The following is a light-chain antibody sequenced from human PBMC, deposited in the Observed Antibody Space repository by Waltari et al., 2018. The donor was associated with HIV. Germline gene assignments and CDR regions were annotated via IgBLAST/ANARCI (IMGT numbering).Light chain of an antibody. CDR3: QVWDSRTVV. CDR1: NIGSHN. V-gene: IGLV3-9*01. CDR2: RSR. Sequence: YDLRQPLPVSVDPGQTARITCGADNIGSHNVHWYQQKTGQAPVLVIYRSRNRPSGITDRISASKAGSMVTLIISRVQIEDEADYFCQVWDSRTVVFGGGTTLTVL. J-gene: IGLJ2*01.